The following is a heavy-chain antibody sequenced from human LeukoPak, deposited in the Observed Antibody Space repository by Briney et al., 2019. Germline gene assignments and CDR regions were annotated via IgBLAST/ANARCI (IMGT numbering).Heavy chain of an antibody. V-gene: IGHV4-39*07. Sequence: PSETLSLTCTVSGGSISSSSYYWGWIRQPPGKGLEWIGSIYYSGSTYYNPSLKSRVTISVDTSKNQFSLKLSSVTAADTAVYYCARDSRIVGATNWFDPWGQGTLVTVSS. CDR1: GGSISSSSYY. J-gene: IGHJ5*02. CDR3: ARDSRIVGATNWFDP. CDR2: IYYSGST. D-gene: IGHD1-26*01.